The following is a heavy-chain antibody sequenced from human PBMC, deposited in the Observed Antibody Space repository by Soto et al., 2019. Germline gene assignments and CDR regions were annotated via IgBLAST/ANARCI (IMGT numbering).Heavy chain of an antibody. CDR2: ISSSSSYI. CDR1: GFTFSSYS. J-gene: IGHJ6*02. Sequence: EVQLVESGGGLVKPGGSLRLSCAASGFTFSSYSMNWVRQAPGKGLEWVSSISSSSSYIYYADSVKGRFTISRDNAKNSLYLQMNSLRAKDTAVYYCARDRADIVVVPAASPGGYYGMDVWGQGTTVTVSS. D-gene: IGHD2-2*01. V-gene: IGHV3-21*01. CDR3: ARDRADIVVVPAASPGGYYGMDV.